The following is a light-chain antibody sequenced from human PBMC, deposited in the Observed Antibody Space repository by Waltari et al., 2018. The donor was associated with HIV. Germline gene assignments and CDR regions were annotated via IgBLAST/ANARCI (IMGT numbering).Light chain of an antibody. V-gene: IGLV1-44*01. Sequence: QSVLPQPPSVSGVPGQRVTISCSGPTSTVAAHPVTWYRHLPGAAPKVVLFSSYERPAGVPDRFSGSKSGTSSSLAISGLQSDDEGTYYCSTWDDSLNVVVFGGGTTLTVL. J-gene: IGLJ2*01. CDR2: SSY. CDR1: TSTVAAHP. CDR3: STWDDSLNVVV.